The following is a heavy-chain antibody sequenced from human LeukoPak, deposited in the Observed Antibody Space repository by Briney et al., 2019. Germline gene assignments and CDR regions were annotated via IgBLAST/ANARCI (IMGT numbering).Heavy chain of an antibody. D-gene: IGHD3-10*01. V-gene: IGHV1-2*02. J-gene: IGHJ4*02. CDR2: INPNSGGT. CDR3: ARGRMVRGVIITLPFDY. CDR1: GYTFTGYY. Sequence: GASVKVSCKASGYTFTGYYMHWVRQAPGQGLEWMGWINPNSGGTNYAQKFQGRVTMTRDTSISTAYMELSRLRSDDTAVYYCARGRMVRGVIITLPFDYWGQGILVTVSS.